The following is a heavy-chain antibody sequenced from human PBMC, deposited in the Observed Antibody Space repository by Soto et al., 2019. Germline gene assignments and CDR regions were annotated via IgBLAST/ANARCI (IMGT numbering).Heavy chain of an antibody. Sequence: SETLSLTCAVYGGSFSGYYWSWIRQPPGKGLEWIGEINHSGSTNYNPSLKSRVTISVDTSKNQFSLKLSSVTAADTAVYYCARGKLYYGSGYPHYYYYMDVWGKGTTVTVSS. CDR1: GGSFSGYY. CDR3: ARGKLYYGSGYPHYYYYMDV. V-gene: IGHV4-34*01. J-gene: IGHJ6*03. D-gene: IGHD3-10*01. CDR2: INHSGST.